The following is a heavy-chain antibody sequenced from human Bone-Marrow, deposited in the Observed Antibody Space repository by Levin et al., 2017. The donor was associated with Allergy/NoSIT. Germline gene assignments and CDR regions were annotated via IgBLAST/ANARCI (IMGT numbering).Heavy chain of an antibody. CDR2: ISDSGTII. CDR3: SSRRRDNWNSDY. Sequence: LSLTCAASGFTFSDYYMSWIRQAPGKGLEWVAYISDSGTIIYYADSVKGRFTISRDNAKNSLYLQMNSLRAEDTAMYYCSSRRRDNWNSDYWGQGTLVTVSS. V-gene: IGHV3-11*01. D-gene: IGHD1-7*01. J-gene: IGHJ4*02. CDR1: GFTFSDYY.